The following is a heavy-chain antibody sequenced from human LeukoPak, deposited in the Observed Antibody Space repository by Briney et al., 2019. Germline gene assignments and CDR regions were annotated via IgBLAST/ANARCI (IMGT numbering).Heavy chain of an antibody. CDR1: GFTFSDYS. V-gene: IGHV3-21*01. CDR2: ISSGSSYI. Sequence: GGSLRLSCAASGFTFSDYSINWVRQAPGKGLEWVSSISSGSSYIYYADSVKGRFTISRDNAKNSLYLQMNSLRAEDTAVFYCARGFDNWNYYFDHWGQGTLVTVSP. D-gene: IGHD1-7*01. CDR3: ARGFDNWNYYFDH. J-gene: IGHJ4*02.